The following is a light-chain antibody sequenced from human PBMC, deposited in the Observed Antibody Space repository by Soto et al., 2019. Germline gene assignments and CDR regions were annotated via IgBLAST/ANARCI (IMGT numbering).Light chain of an antibody. J-gene: IGLJ1*01. Sequence: QSALTQPPSVSGSPGQSVTISCTGTSSDVASYNRLSWYQQPPGTAPKLIMYEVNTRPSGVPDRFSGSKSGSTASLTISGLQAEDEADYYCSLYISGSTYVFGTGTKLTVL. CDR3: SLYISGSTYV. CDR2: EVN. V-gene: IGLV2-18*01. CDR1: SSDVASYNR.